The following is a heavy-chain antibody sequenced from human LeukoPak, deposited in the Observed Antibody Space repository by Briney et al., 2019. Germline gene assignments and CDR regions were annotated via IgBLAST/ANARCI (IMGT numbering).Heavy chain of an antibody. D-gene: IGHD6-19*01. CDR2: ISAYNGNT. J-gene: IGHJ6*03. V-gene: IGHV1-18*01. CDR1: GYTFTSYG. Sequence: ASVKVSCKASGYTFTSYGISWVRQAPGQGLEWMGWISAYNGNTNYARKLQGRVTMTTDTSTSTAYMELRSLRSDDTAVYYCARLYSSGWPYYYYYMDVWGKGTTVTIPS. CDR3: ARLYSSGWPYYYYYMDV.